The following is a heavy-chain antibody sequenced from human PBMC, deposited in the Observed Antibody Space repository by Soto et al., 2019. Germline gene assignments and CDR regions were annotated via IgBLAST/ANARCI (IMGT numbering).Heavy chain of an antibody. Sequence: PSETLSLTCAVYGGSFSDYYWSWIRQPPGKGLEWIGEINHSGSTNYNPSLKTRVTISVDTSKYRFSLRLSSVTAADTAVYYCARSYCDSASCYLFFAHWGQGTLVTVSS. D-gene: IGHD2-2*01. CDR3: ARSYCDSASCYLFFAH. CDR2: INHSGST. CDR1: GGSFSDYY. J-gene: IGHJ4*02. V-gene: IGHV4-34*01.